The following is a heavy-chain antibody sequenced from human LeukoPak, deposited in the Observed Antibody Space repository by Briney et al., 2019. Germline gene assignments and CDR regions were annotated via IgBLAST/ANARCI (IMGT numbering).Heavy chain of an antibody. CDR1: GYTFTSYY. D-gene: IGHD1-14*01. CDR2: INPSGGST. CDR3: ARLSQYSMTPHRSGLHY. V-gene: IGHV1-46*01. J-gene: IGHJ4*02. Sequence: ASVKVSCKASGYTFTSYYMHWVRQAPGQGLEWMGIINPSGGSTSYAQKFQGRVTMTRDTSTSTVYMELSSLRSEDTAVYFCARLSQYSMTPHRSGLHYWGQGTLVIVSS.